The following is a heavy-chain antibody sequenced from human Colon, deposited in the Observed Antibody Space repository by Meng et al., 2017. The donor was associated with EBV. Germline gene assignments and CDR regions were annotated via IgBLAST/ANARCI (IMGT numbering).Heavy chain of an antibody. CDR3: ASFDHIPRRNYFDY. CDR1: AGSKSSGNYY. Sequence: HVQLQTPGPGTAEPSQTLSFICIGSAGSKSSGNYYWSGLRQPPEKRLEWIGYIHHIGSAYYNPSLKSRVSISVDTSKSQFSLNLNSMTAADTAVYYCASFDHIPRRNYFDYWGQGTLVTVSS. D-gene: IGHD2-21*01. J-gene: IGHJ4*02. CDR2: IHHIGSA. V-gene: IGHV4-30-4*01.